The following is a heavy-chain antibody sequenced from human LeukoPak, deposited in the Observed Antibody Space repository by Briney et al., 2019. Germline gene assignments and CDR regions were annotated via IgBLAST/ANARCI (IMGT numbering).Heavy chain of an antibody. Sequence: ASVKLSCKASGYTFTSYGISWVRQAPGQGLEWMGWMSAYNSNTNYAQKLQGRVTMTTDTSTSTAYMGLRSLRSDDTAVYYCATSNPSYYDILAGYYTYYYGMDVWGQGTTVTVSS. CDR1: GYTFTSYG. CDR2: MSAYNSNT. J-gene: IGHJ6*02. CDR3: ATSNPSYYDILAGYYTYYYGMDV. D-gene: IGHD3-9*01. V-gene: IGHV1-18*01.